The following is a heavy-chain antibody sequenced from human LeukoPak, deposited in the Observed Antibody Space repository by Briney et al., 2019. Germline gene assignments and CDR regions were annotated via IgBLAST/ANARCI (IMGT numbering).Heavy chain of an antibody. CDR2: VNPNSGNT. J-gene: IGHJ5*02. Sequence: GASVKVSCKTSGYTFTSYDLNWVRQATGQGLEWMGWVNPNSGNTGYAQKFQGRVTMTRDTSTSTVYMELSSLRSEDTAVYYCARDLRIAAAGGFDPWGQGTLVTVSS. D-gene: IGHD6-13*01. CDR3: ARDLRIAAAGGFDP. CDR1: GYTFTSYD. V-gene: IGHV1-8*01.